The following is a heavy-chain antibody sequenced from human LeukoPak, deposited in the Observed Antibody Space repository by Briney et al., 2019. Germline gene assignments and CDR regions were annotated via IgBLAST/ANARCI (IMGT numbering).Heavy chain of an antibody. CDR3: ARTYYDILTGYNPYFDY. CDR1: GFTFNTYT. J-gene: IGHJ4*02. CDR2: ISSSSSYR. D-gene: IGHD3-9*01. V-gene: IGHV3-21*01. Sequence: GGSLRLSCAASGFTFNTYTMNWVRQAPGKGLGLVSSISSSSSYRYYADSVKGRFTISRDNAKNFLYLQMNSLRAEDTAVYYCARTYYDILTGYNPYFDYWGQGILVTVSS.